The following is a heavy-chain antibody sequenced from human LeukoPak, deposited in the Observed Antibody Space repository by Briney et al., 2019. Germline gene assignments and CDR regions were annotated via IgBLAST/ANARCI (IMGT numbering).Heavy chain of an antibody. D-gene: IGHD3-3*01. CDR1: GFTFSDYY. CDR2: ISSSGSTI. V-gene: IGHV3-11*04. J-gene: IGHJ6*03. Sequence: GGSLRLSCAASGFTFSDYYMSWIRQAPGKGLEWVSYISSSGSTIYYADSVKGRFTISRDNAKNSLYLQMNSPRAEDTAVYYCARDFSGYDFWSGYNYMDVWGKGTTVTVSS. CDR3: ARDFSGYDFWSGYNYMDV.